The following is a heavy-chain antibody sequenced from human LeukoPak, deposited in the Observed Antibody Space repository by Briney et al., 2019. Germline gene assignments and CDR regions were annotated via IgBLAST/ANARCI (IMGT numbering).Heavy chain of an antibody. CDR1: GGSISSYY. CDR3: ARDSSSWYNWFDP. CDR2: IYYSGST. Sequence: SETLSLTCTVSGGSISSYYWSWIRQPPGKGLEWIGYIYYSGSTNYNPSLKSRVTISVDTSKNQFSLKLSSVTAADTAVYYYARDSSSWYNWFDPWGQGTLVTVSS. D-gene: IGHD6-13*01. V-gene: IGHV4-59*01. J-gene: IGHJ5*02.